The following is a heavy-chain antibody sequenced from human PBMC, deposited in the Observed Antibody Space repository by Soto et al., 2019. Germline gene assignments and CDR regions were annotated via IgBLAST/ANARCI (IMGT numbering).Heavy chain of an antibody. D-gene: IGHD5-18*01. CDR2: ISYDGSNK. Sequence: ESGGGVVQPGRSLRLSCAASGFTFSSYAMHWVRQAPGKGLEWVAVISYDGSNKYYADSVKGRFTISRDNSKNTLYLQMNSLRAEDTAVYYCARDTGGYSYGSPYFDYWGQGTLVTVSS. CDR1: GFTFSSYA. CDR3: ARDTGGYSYGSPYFDY. V-gene: IGHV3-30-3*01. J-gene: IGHJ4*02.